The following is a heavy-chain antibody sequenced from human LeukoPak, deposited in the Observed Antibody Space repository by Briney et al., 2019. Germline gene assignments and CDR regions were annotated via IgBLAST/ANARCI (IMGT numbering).Heavy chain of an antibody. CDR2: IIPIFGTA. CDR3: ARSDSYFWSGYYWRINWFDP. J-gene: IGHJ5*02. CDR1: GGTFSSYA. Sequence: SVKVSCKASGGTFSSYAISWLRQAPEQGLEWMGGIIPIFGTANYAQKFQGRVTITTDESTSTAYMELSSLRSEDTAVYYCARSDSYFWSGYYWRINWFDPWGQGTLVTVSS. V-gene: IGHV1-69*05. D-gene: IGHD3-3*01.